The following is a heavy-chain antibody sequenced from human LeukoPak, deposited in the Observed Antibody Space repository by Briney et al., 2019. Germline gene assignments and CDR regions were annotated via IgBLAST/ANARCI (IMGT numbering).Heavy chain of an antibody. CDR1: GGSISSSNR. CDR3: ARWVAYCGGDCYSAVDY. D-gene: IGHD2-21*02. Sequence: SETLSLTCAVSGGSISSSNRWSWVRQPPGKGLEWIGEIYHSGSTNYNPSLKSRVTISVDKSKNQFSLKLSSVTAADTAVYYCARWVAYCGGDCYSAVDYWGQGTLVTVSS. V-gene: IGHV4-4*02. J-gene: IGHJ4*02. CDR2: IYHSGST.